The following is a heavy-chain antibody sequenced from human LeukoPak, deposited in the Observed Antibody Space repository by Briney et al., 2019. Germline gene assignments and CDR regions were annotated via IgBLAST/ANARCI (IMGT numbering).Heavy chain of an antibody. Sequence: GGSLRLSCAASGFTFSSYVMHWVRQAPGKGLEWVAVISYDGSNKYYADSVKGRFTISRDNSKNTLYLQMNSLRAEDTAVYYCAKGNYGDFFDGMDVWGQGTTVTVFS. CDR2: ISYDGSNK. J-gene: IGHJ6*02. D-gene: IGHD4-17*01. CDR1: GFTFSSYV. CDR3: AKGNYGDFFDGMDV. V-gene: IGHV3-30*18.